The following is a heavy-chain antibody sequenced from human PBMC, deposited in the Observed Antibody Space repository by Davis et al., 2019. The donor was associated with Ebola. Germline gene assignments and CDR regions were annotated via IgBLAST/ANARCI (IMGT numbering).Heavy chain of an antibody. CDR1: GGSINKYY. V-gene: IGHV4-59*01. CDR2: IFSSGTT. CDR3: ARDRYNFWTGALDS. Sequence: GSLRLSCTVSGGSINKYYWSWIRQPPGKGLEWIGSIFSSGTTNYNPSLKSRLTMSVDTSRNQFSLDLTSVSAADTAVYYCARDRYNFWTGALDSWGRGTLVTVSS. D-gene: IGHD3/OR15-3a*01. J-gene: IGHJ4*02.